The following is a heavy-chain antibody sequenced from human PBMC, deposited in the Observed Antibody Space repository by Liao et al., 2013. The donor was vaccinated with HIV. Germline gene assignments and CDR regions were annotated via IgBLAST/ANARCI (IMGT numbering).Heavy chain of an antibody. CDR1: GGSIRSFY. J-gene: IGHJ4*02. V-gene: IGHV4-59*01. CDR3: ASGFRGPFDY. Sequence: QVQLQESGPGLVKPSETLSLTCTVSGGSIRSFYWSWIRQSPGKGLEWIGYIYYSGSSNYIPSLKSRVTLSVDTSENQFSLKLSSVTAADTAVYYCASGFRGPFDYWGQGTLVTVSS. D-gene: IGHD3-10*01. CDR2: IYYSGSS.